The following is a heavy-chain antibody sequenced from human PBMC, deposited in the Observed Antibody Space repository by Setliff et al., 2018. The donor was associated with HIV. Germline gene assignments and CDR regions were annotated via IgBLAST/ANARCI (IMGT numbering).Heavy chain of an antibody. Sequence: GASVKVSCKASGYTFSTYGISWVRQAPGHGLVWMGWINTYNGNTNYAQKVKGRVTMTTDTSTSTAYLELRSLRSDDTAVYFCARNKLSDAFDVWGPGTVVTVSS. J-gene: IGHJ3*01. CDR3: ARNKLSDAFDV. V-gene: IGHV1-18*01. CDR1: GYTFSTYG. CDR2: INTYNGNT. D-gene: IGHD1-1*01.